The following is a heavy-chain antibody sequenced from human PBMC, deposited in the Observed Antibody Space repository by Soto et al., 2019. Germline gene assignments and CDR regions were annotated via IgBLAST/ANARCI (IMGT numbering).Heavy chain of an antibody. J-gene: IGHJ3*02. D-gene: IGHD3-22*01. CDR2: IYYSGST. CDR1: GGYISSGGYY. CDR3: ARRVGDSSGYYDNDAFDI. Sequence: SETLSLTCTVAGGYISSGGYYWSWIRKHPGKGLEWIGYIYYSGSTYYNPSLKSRVTISVDTSKNQFSLKLSSVTAADTAVYYCARRVGDSSGYYDNDAFDIWGQGTMVTVS. V-gene: IGHV4-31*03.